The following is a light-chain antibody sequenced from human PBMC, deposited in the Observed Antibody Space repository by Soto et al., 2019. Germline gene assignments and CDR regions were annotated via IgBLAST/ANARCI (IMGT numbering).Light chain of an antibody. V-gene: IGKV2-28*01. J-gene: IGKJ1*01. Sequence: EIVLTQSPLSLPVTLGEPASISCRSSQSLLQSNGYTFLDWYLQKPGQSPQLLIYLGSNRASGVPDRFSGSGSGTDFTLKISRVEAEDVGVYYSMQVLEAWTFGQGTKVEIK. CDR2: LGS. CDR3: MQVLEAWT. CDR1: QSLLQSNGYTF.